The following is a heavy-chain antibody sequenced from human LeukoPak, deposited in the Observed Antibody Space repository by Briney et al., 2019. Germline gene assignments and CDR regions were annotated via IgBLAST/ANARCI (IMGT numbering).Heavy chain of an antibody. J-gene: IGHJ4*02. CDR3: ARSYLSGYDILTYYFDY. V-gene: IGHV3-30*04. D-gene: IGHD3-9*01. CDR1: GFTFSSYA. CDR2: ISYDGSNK. Sequence: GRSLRLSCAASGFTFSSYAMHGVRKAPGKGLEWVAVISYDGSNKYYADSVKGRFTISRDNSKNTLYLQMNSLRAEDTAVYYCARSYLSGYDILTYYFDYWGQGTLVTVSS.